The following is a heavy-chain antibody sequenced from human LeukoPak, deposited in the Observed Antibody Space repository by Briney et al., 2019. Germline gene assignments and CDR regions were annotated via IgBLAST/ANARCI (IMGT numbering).Heavy chain of an antibody. D-gene: IGHD3-22*01. Sequence: GGSLRLSCAASGFTFSSYAMSWVRQAPGKGLEWVSAISSSGASTYYADSVKGRFTISRDNSKNTLYLQMNSLRAEDTAVYYCAKTFRGIYYYDSSGYLGRDFDYWGQGTLVTVSS. V-gene: IGHV3-23*01. CDR3: AKTFRGIYYYDSSGYLGRDFDY. J-gene: IGHJ4*02. CDR2: ISSSGAST. CDR1: GFTFSSYA.